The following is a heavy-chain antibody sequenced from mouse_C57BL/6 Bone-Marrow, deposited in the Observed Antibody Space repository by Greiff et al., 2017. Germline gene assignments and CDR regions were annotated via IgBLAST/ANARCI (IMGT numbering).Heavy chain of an antibody. CDR3: ARVYYDYEFYAMDY. V-gene: IGHV5-4*03. CDR1: GFTFSSYA. CDR2: ISDGGSYT. Sequence: EVKLMESGGGLVKPGGSLKLSCAASGFTFSSYAMSWVRQTPEKRLEWVATISDGGSYTYYPDNVKGRFTISRDNAKNNLYLQMSHLKSKDTAMYYCARVYYDYEFYAMDYWGQGTSVTVSS. D-gene: IGHD2-4*01. J-gene: IGHJ4*01.